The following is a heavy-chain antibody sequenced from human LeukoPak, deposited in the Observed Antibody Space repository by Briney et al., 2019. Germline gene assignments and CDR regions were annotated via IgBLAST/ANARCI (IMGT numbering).Heavy chain of an antibody. CDR1: GGSFSGYY. Sequence: SETLSLTCAVYGGSFSGYYWSWIRHPPGKGLEWIGEINHSGSTNYNPSLKSRVTISVDTSKNQFSLKLSSVTAADTAVYYCASRVRYFDWLSQYFQHWGQGTLVTVSS. D-gene: IGHD3-9*01. V-gene: IGHV4-34*01. J-gene: IGHJ1*01. CDR3: ASRVRYFDWLSQYFQH. CDR2: INHSGST.